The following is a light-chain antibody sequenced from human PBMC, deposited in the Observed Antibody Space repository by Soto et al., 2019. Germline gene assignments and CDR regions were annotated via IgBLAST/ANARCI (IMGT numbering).Light chain of an antibody. CDR1: QGVANY. V-gene: IGKV1-39*01. J-gene: IGKJ5*01. CDR2: AAS. CDR3: QQNYSPPPIT. Sequence: DIQMTQSQSSLSASVGDRVTITCGSSQGVANYLNWYRQKPGRAPKLLIYAASSLQRGVPSRFSGSGFGTDFTLTISSLQPEDFATYYCQQNYSPPPITFGQGTRLEIK.